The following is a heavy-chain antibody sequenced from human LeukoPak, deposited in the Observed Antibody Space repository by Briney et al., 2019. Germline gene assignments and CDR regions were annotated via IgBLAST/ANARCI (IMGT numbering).Heavy chain of an antibody. CDR1: GFTFSSYW. CDR3: AREGGNGDYFYYMDV. D-gene: IGHD2-8*01. J-gene: IGHJ6*03. CDR2: INSDGNST. V-gene: IGHV3-74*01. Sequence: GGSLRLSCSASGFTFSSYWMPWVRQAPGKGLVWVSRINSDGNSTSYADSVKGRFTISRDNAKNTLYLQMSGLRAEETAVYYCAREGGNGDYFYYMDVWGKGTTVTVSS.